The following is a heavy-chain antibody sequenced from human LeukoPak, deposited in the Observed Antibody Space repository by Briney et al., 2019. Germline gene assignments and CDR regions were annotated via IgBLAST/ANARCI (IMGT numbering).Heavy chain of an antibody. J-gene: IGHJ4*02. CDR1: GYTFTSYG. CDR2: ISAYNGNT. CDR3: ARDLSGYSSGWYVY. V-gene: IGHV1-18*01. D-gene: IGHD6-19*01. Sequence: ASVKVSCKASGYTFTSYGISWVRQAPGQGLEWMGRISAYNGNTNYAQKLQGRVTMTTDTSTSTAYMELRSLRSDDTVVYYCARDLSGYSSGWYVYWGQGTLVTVSS.